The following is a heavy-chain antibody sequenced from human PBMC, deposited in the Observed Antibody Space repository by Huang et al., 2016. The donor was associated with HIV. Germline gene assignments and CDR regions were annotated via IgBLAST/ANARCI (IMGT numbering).Heavy chain of an antibody. Sequence: EVKLLESGGGLVQPGGSLRLSCAASGFSFSSCTMTWVRQAPGKGLEWGSAIRGSDNTTFYADSVKGRFTISRDNSKNTLYLQMKSLRVDDTAVYYCAKDRVAGTGHCFDPWGQGTLVTVSS. V-gene: IGHV3-23*01. CDR3: AKDRVAGTGHCFDP. CDR1: GFSFSSCT. D-gene: IGHD6-19*01. CDR2: IRGSDNTT. J-gene: IGHJ5*02.